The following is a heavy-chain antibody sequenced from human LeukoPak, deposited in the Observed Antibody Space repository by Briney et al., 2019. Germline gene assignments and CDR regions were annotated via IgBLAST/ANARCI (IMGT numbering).Heavy chain of an antibody. D-gene: IGHD1-26*01. V-gene: IGHV6-1*01. CDR1: GDSFSSNSAA. Sequence: SQTLSLTCAISGDSFSSNSAAWNWLRQSLSRGLEWLGRTYYRSKWYNDYAVSVKSRITINPDTSKNQFSLQLNSVTPEDTAVYYCARGRWELLGDAFDIWGQGTMVTVSS. J-gene: IGHJ3*02. CDR3: ARGRWELLGDAFDI. CDR2: TYYRSKWYN.